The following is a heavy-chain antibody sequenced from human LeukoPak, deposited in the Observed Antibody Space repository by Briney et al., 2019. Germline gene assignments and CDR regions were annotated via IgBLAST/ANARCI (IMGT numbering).Heavy chain of an antibody. CDR3: ARSDYDILTGHPYFDY. J-gene: IGHJ4*02. V-gene: IGHV4-59*11. D-gene: IGHD3-9*01. Sequence: SETLSLTCTVSGGSISSHYWSWIRQPPGKGLEWIGYIYYSGSTNYNPSLKSRVTMSVDTSKNQFSLKLSSVTAADTAVYYCARSDYDILTGHPYFDYWGQGTLVTVSS. CDR2: IYYSGST. CDR1: GGSISSHY.